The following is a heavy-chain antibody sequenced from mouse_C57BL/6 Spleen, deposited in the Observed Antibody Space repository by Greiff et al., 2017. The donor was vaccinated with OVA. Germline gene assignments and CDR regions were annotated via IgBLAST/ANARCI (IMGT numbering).Heavy chain of an antibody. Sequence: VQLQQPGAELVRPGTSVKLSCKASGYTFTSYWMHWVKQRPGQGLEWIGVIDPSDSYTNYNQKFKGKATLTVDTSSSTAYMQLGSLTSEDSAVYYCARTTTVGEYFDVWGTGTTVTVSS. D-gene: IGHD1-1*01. CDR3: ARTTTVGEYFDV. J-gene: IGHJ1*03. CDR1: GYTFTSYW. CDR2: IDPSDSYT. V-gene: IGHV1-59*01.